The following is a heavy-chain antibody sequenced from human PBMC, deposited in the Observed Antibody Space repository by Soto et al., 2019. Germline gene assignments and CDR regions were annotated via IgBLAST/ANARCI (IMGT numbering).Heavy chain of an antibody. CDR1: GFTFSSYA. J-gene: IGHJ4*02. V-gene: IGHV3-23*01. CDR3: AKVAAPNYDILTMFGD. D-gene: IGHD3-9*01. CDR2: ISGSGGST. Sequence: EVQLLESGGGLVQPGGSLRLSCAASGFTFSSYAMSWVRQAPGKGLEWVSAISGSGGSTYYADSLKGRFTISRDNSKNTLYLQMNSLGAEDTVVYYCAKVAAPNYDILTMFGDWGQGTLVTVSS.